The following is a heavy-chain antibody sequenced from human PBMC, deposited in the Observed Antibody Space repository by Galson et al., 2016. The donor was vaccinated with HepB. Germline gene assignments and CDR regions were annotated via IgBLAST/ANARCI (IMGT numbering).Heavy chain of an antibody. Sequence: ETLSLTCTVSGGSISRSSFFWGWIRQPPGKGLEWVSFISITSGYKYYADSLKGRVTISRDNAKNSLYLQMNSLRAEDTAVYYCARPPEGDRRYFDLWGRGTLVTVSS. V-gene: IGHV3-21*01. CDR3: ARPPEGDRRYFDL. D-gene: IGHD3-16*01. CDR2: ISITSGYK. CDR1: GGSISRSS. J-gene: IGHJ2*01.